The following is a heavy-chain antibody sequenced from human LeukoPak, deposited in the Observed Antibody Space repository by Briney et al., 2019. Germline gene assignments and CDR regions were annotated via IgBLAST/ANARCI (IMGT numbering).Heavy chain of an antibody. CDR3: AREWSGFDF. D-gene: IGHD3-3*01. J-gene: IGHJ3*01. CDR2: ISSSGSA. Sequence: ASETLSLTCSVSGDSLSIYKWSWIRQPPGKGLEWIAHISSSGSAIYNPSLMSRVSIAVDTSKNQFSLRLISVTAADTAVYYCAREWSGFDFWGQEIMVTVSS. V-gene: IGHV4-4*09. CDR1: GDSLSIYK.